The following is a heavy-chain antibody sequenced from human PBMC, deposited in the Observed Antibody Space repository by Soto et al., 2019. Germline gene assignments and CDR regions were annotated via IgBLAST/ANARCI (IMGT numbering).Heavy chain of an antibody. J-gene: IGHJ5*02. V-gene: IGHV1-24*01. CDR1: GYTLTGLS. CDR2: FDPEDGET. D-gene: IGHD1-7*01. Sequence: ASVKVSCKVSGYTLTGLSMHWVRQAPGKGLEWMGGFDPEDGETIYAQKFQGRVTMTEDTSTDTAYVELSSLRSEDTAVYYCATKYWNYVAVNWFDPWGQGTLVTVSS. CDR3: ATKYWNYVAVNWFDP.